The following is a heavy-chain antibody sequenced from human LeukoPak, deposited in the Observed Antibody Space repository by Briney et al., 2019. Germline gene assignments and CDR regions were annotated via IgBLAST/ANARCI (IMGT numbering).Heavy chain of an antibody. CDR1: GFTFSSYA. V-gene: IGHV3-23*01. Sequence: GGSLRLSCAASGFTFSSYAMSWVRQAPGKGLEWVSTIRSDDYTYYADSVKGRFTISRDNPRNTLSLQMDSLRTEDTALYYCAKGRLDPNLVLQSWGQGTLVTVS. CDR2: IRSDDYT. CDR3: AKGRLDPNLVLQS. J-gene: IGHJ5*02. D-gene: IGHD2-8*02.